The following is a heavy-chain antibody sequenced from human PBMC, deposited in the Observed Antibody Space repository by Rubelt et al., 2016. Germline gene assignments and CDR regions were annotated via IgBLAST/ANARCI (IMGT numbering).Heavy chain of an antibody. Sequence: QVQLQQWGAGLVKPSQTLSLTCAVSGGSISSGSYSWSWIRQSPGKGLEWIGEIYHSGSTNYNPSLKSRVTISVDKSRNQFSLELSSVTAADTAVYYCARESDGSSSRNLDYWGQGTLVTVSS. V-gene: IGHV4-30-2*06. D-gene: IGHD6-13*01. CDR3: ARESDGSSSRNLDY. CDR1: GGSISSGSYS. CDR2: IYHSGST. J-gene: IGHJ4*02.